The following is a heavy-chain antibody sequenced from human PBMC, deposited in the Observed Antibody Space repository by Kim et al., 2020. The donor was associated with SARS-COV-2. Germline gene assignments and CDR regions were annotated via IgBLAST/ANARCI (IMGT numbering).Heavy chain of an antibody. D-gene: IGHD3-3*01. CDR1: GGTFSSYA. CDR2: IIPIFGTA. Sequence: ASVKVSCKASGGTFSSYAISWVRQAPGQGLEWMGGIIPIFGTANYAQKFQGRVTITADESTSTAYMELSSLRSEDTAVYYCARGRDFGRLYYYYGMDVWGQGTTVTVSS. V-gene: IGHV1-69*13. J-gene: IGHJ6*02. CDR3: ARGRDFGRLYYYYGMDV.